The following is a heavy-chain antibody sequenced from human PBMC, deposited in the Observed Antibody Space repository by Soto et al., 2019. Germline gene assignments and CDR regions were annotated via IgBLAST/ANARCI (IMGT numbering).Heavy chain of an antibody. CDR1: GYSFTSYW. V-gene: IGHV5-10-1*01. Sequence: PGESLKISCKGSGYSFTSYWISWVRQMPGKGLEWMGRIDPSDSYTNYSPSFQGHVTISADKSISTAYLQWSSLKASDTAMYYCAGRYCSSTSCYYYYGMDVWGQGTTVTVSS. CDR3: AGRYCSSTSCYYYYGMDV. CDR2: IDPSDSYT. D-gene: IGHD2-2*01. J-gene: IGHJ6*02.